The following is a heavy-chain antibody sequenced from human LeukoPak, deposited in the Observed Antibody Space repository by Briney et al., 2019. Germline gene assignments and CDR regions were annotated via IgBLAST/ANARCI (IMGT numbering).Heavy chain of an antibody. D-gene: IGHD5-24*01. Sequence: PGGSLRFSCAASGFTFTRYAMTWVRQAQGKGLEWVSAISGSGGSSFYADSVKGRFTISRDSSKNTLYLQMNSLRAEDTAVYYCAKVGDGYNLFDYWGQGTLVTVSS. CDR3: AKVGDGYNLFDY. J-gene: IGHJ4*02. CDR2: ISGSGGSS. V-gene: IGHV3-23*01. CDR1: GFTFTRYA.